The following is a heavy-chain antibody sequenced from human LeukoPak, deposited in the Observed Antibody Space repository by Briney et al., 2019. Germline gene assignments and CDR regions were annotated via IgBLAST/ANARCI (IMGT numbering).Heavy chain of an antibody. V-gene: IGHV4-39*07. CDR2: IYYSGST. J-gene: IGHJ4*02. D-gene: IGHD3-22*01. CDR1: GGSISSSSYY. CDR3: AREAYYYDSSGYPVDY. Sequence: SETLSLTCTVSGGSISSSSYYWGWIRQPPGKGLEWIGSIYYSGSTYYNPSLKSRVNISVDTSKNQFSLKLSSVTAADTAVYYCAREAYYYDSSGYPVDYWGQGTLVTVSS.